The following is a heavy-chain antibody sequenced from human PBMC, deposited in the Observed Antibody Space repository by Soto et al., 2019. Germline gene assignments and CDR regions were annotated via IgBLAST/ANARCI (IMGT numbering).Heavy chain of an antibody. CDR1: GFTFGTTD. Sequence: PGGSLRLSSAACGFTFGTTDMGWVCQAPGEGLEWVSTIDGSGGTTYYADSVKGRFTISRDNSRNPVYLQMNSVRGDDTALYSFVKNSGLFNNWGQGALVTVSS. CDR3: VKNSGLFNN. J-gene: IGHJ4*02. V-gene: IGHV3-23*01. D-gene: IGHD3-10*01. CDR2: IDGSGGTT.